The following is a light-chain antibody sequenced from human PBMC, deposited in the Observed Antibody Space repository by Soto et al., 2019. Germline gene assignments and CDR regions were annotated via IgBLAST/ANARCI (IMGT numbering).Light chain of an antibody. CDR3: MQGAHWPLT. Sequence: DVVMTQSPLSLPVTLGQPASISFRCSQSLGYTDGYTYLSWFQQRPGQSPRRLIYKVSNRDSGVPDRFSGSGSGTDFTLKISRVEAEDVGIYYCMQGAHWPLTFGGGTKVDI. J-gene: IGKJ4*01. V-gene: IGKV2-30*01. CDR1: QSLGYTDGYTY. CDR2: KVS.